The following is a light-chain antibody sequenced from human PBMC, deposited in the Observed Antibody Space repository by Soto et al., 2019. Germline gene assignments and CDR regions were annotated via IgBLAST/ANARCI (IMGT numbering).Light chain of an antibody. Sequence: QSVLTQPASVSGSPGQSITISCTGTSSDVGSYNLVSWYQNLPGKAPKLMIFEVTKRPSGVSTRFSGSKSGNTASLTISGLQAEDEADYYCSSYAGSSIFVVFGGGTKLTVL. CDR2: EVT. CDR3: SSYAGSSIFVV. J-gene: IGLJ2*01. V-gene: IGLV2-23*02. CDR1: SSDVGSYNL.